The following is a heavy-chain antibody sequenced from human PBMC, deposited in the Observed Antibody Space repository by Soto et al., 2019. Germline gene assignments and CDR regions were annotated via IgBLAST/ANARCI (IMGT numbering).Heavy chain of an antibody. CDR2: ISYDGSNK. CDR3: AIPYYYYSSGCFDY. D-gene: IGHD3-22*01. V-gene: IGHV3-30*03. CDR1: GFTFSSYG. Sequence: QVQLVESGGGVVQPGRSLRLSCAASGFTFSSYGMHWVRQAPGKGLEWVAGISYDGSNKYYADSVKGRFTISRDNSKNTLYLKMNSLSAEDTAVYYCAIPYYYYSSGCFDYWGQGTLVTVSS. J-gene: IGHJ4*02.